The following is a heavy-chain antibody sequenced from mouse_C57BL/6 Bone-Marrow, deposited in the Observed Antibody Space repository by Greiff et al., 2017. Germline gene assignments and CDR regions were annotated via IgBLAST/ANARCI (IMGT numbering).Heavy chain of an antibody. D-gene: IGHD4-1*01. CDR3: ARSRTGGY. J-gene: IGHJ2*01. CDR2: INPSSGYT. CDR1: GYTFTSYT. Sequence: QVQLQQSGAELARPGASVKMSCKASGYTFTSYTMHWVKQRPGQGLEWIGYINPSSGYTKYNQKFKDKATLTADKSSSTAYMQLSSLTSEDSAVXYGARSRTGGYWGQGTTLTVSS. V-gene: IGHV1-4*01.